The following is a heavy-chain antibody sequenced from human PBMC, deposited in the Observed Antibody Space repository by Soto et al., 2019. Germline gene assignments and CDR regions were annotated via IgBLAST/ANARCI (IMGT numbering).Heavy chain of an antibody. CDR1: ESIFRGYG. CDR3: ARAGRRLHLGELSLPDDLYYFDY. V-gene: IGHV3-64*01. Sequence: GGSLRLSCAAPESIFRGYGMHWVRQAPGKGLEWVAIIRSNGGSTYYANSVKGRFTISRDNSKNTLYLQMGSLRAEDMAVYYCARAGRRLHLGELSLPDDLYYFDYWGQGTLVTVSS. D-gene: IGHD3-16*02. J-gene: IGHJ4*02. CDR2: IRSNGGST.